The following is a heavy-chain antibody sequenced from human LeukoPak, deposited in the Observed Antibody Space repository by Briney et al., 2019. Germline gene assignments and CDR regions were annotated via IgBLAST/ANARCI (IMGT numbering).Heavy chain of an antibody. V-gene: IGHV4-59*01. CDR2: IYYSGST. Sequence: SETLSLTCTVSGGSISGYYWSWIRQPPGKGLEWIGYIYYSGSTKYNPSLKRRVTMSVDTSRNQFSLKLSSVTAADTAVYYCARGGLENGYHSNDGFDIRGQGIMVTVSS. D-gene: IGHD3-22*01. CDR3: ARGGLENGYHSNDGFDI. CDR1: GGSISGYY. J-gene: IGHJ3*02.